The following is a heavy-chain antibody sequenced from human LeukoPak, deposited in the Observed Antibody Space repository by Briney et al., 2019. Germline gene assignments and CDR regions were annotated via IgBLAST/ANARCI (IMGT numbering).Heavy chain of an antibody. CDR1: GFTFSSYA. CDR2: ISGSGGST. D-gene: IGHD3-3*01. J-gene: IGHJ4*02. Sequence: GGSLRLSCAASGFTFSSYAMSWVRQAPGKGLEWVSAISGSGGSTYYADSVKGRFTISRDNSKNTLYLQMNSLRAEDTAVYYCAKVQYYDFWSGYYTDWGQGTLVTVSS. CDR3: AKVQYYDFWSGYYTD. V-gene: IGHV3-23*01.